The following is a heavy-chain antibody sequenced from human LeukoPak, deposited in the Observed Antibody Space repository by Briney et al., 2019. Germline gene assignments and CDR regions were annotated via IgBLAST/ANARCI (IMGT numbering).Heavy chain of an antibody. D-gene: IGHD2-15*01. CDR1: GGSFSGYY. J-gene: IGHJ4*02. CDR3: ARGYCSGGSCYESRGWFDY. Sequence: SETLSLTCAVYGGSFSGYYWSWILQPPGKGLEWIGEINHSGSTNYNPSLKSRVTISVDTSKNQFSLKLSSVTAADTAVYFCARGYCSGGSCYESRGWFDYWGQGTLVTVSS. V-gene: IGHV4-34*01. CDR2: INHSGST.